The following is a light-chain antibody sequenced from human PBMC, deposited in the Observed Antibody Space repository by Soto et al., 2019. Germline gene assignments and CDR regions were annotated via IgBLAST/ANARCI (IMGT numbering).Light chain of an antibody. CDR3: SSYTSSSTLVV. J-gene: IGLJ2*01. CDR1: SSDVGGYNY. V-gene: IGLV2-14*01. CDR2: DVS. Sequence: QSALTQPASVSGSPGQSITISCTGTSSDVGGYNYVSWYQQHPGKAPKLMIYDVSNRPSGVANRFSGSKSGNTACLTISGLQAEYEADYYCSSYTSSSTLVVFGGGTKLTVL.